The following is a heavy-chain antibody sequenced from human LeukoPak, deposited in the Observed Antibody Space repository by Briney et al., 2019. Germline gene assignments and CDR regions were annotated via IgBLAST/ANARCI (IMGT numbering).Heavy chain of an antibody. J-gene: IGHJ4*02. V-gene: IGHV3-11*04. CDR3: ARGRLYCSGGSCYSFDY. D-gene: IGHD2-15*01. Sequence: PGGSLRLSCAASGFTFSDFYMSWIRQAPGKGLEWVSYISSSSSTIYYADSVKGRFTISRDNAKNSLYLQMNSLRAEDTAVYYCARGRLYCSGGSCYSFDYWGQGTPVTVSS. CDR1: GFTFSDFY. CDR2: ISSSSSTI.